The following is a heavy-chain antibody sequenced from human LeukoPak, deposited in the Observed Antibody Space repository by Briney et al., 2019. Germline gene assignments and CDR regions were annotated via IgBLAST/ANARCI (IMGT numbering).Heavy chain of an antibody. D-gene: IGHD4-17*01. J-gene: IGHJ6*02. Sequence: AETLSLTCTVSGGSISNYYWSWIRQSPGKGLEGIGYIYYSGTTNSNPSLKSRVTISVDTSKNQFSLPLGSVTAADTAVYYCAREDPQTTVPEGMDVWGQGTTVIVSS. CDR2: IYYSGTT. V-gene: IGHV4-59*01. CDR3: AREDPQTTVPEGMDV. CDR1: GGSISNYY.